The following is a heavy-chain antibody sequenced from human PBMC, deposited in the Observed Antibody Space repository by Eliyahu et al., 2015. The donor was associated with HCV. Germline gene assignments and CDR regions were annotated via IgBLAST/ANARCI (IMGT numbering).Heavy chain of an antibody. CDR1: RFXFSNYA. CDR3: AKSQAYDFRQPFGMDV. CDR2: LVGSGSET. D-gene: IGHD3-3*01. Sequence: VQLLESGGGLVQXGGSLRXSCAAXRFXFSNYAMTWVRQAPGKGLEWVSSLVGSGSETYYADSVKGRFTISRDNSKNTLYLQMHSLRVEDTAVYYCAKSQAYDFRQPFGMDVWGLGTTVTVSS. J-gene: IGHJ6*02. V-gene: IGHV3-23*01.